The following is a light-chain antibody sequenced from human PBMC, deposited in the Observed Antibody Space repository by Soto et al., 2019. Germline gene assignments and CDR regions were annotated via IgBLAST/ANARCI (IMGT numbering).Light chain of an antibody. J-gene: IGLJ1*01. V-gene: IGLV2-14*01. CDR2: EVS. Sequence: SVLTQPASVSGSPGQSITISCAGTSSDVGGYNYVSWYQQHPGNAPKLMIYEVSNRPSGVSNRFSGSKSGNTASLTISGLQAEDEADYYCSSYTSSSTWVFGTGTKVTVL. CDR3: SSYTSSSTWV. CDR1: SSDVGGYNY.